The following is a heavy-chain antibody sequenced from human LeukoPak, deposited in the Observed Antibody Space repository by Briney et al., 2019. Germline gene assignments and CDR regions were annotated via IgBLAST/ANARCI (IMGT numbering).Heavy chain of an antibody. CDR3: AKDRVGATGGFDY. J-gene: IGHJ4*02. D-gene: IGHD1-26*01. V-gene: IGHV3-53*01. CDR1: GFTVSSNH. CDR2: FYSGGDT. Sequence: GGSLRLSCAVSGFTVSSNHMSWVRQAPGKGLEWVSVFYSGGDTHYADSVKGRFTISRGNSKNTLYLQMNSLRAEDTAVYYCAKDRVGATGGFDYWGQGTLVTVSS.